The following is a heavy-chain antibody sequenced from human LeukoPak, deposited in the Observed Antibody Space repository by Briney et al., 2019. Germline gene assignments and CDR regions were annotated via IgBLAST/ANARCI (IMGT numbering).Heavy chain of an antibody. V-gene: IGHV1-69*13. Sequence: SVKVSRKASGGTFSSYAISWVRQAPGQGLEWMGGIIPIFGTANYAQKFQGRVTITADESTSTAYMELSSLRSEDTAVYYCASGALSELGELSSTPFDYWGQGTLVTLSS. D-gene: IGHD3-16*02. CDR1: GGTFSSYA. J-gene: IGHJ4*02. CDR3: ASGALSELGELSSTPFDY. CDR2: IIPIFGTA.